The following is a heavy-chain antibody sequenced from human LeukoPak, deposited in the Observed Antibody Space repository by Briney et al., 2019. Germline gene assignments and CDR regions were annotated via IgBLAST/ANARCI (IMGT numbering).Heavy chain of an antibody. J-gene: IGHJ3*02. V-gene: IGHV3-23*01. CDR2: ISASGGST. CDR1: GFTFSSYA. D-gene: IGHD2-15*01. Sequence: GGSLRLSCAASGFTFSSYAMSWVRQAPGKGLEWVSTISASGGSTYYADSVKGRPTISRDNSKNTLYLQMNSLRAEDTAVYYCAKGPYSAFDIWGQGTMVTVSS. CDR3: AKGPYSAFDI.